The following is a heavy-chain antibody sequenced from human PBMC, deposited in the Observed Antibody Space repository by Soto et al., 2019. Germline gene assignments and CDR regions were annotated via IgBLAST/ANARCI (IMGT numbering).Heavy chain of an antibody. J-gene: IGHJ4*02. V-gene: IGHV3-23*01. D-gene: IGHD3-10*01. CDR3: ASRGLMVRGVIITNIVIDY. Sequence: PGGSLRLSCAASGFTFSSYAMSWVRQAPGKGLEWVSAISGSGGSTYYADSVKGRFTISRDNSKNTLYLQMNSLRAEDTAVYYCASRGLMVRGVIITNIVIDYWGQGTLVTVSS. CDR2: ISGSGGST. CDR1: GFTFSSYA.